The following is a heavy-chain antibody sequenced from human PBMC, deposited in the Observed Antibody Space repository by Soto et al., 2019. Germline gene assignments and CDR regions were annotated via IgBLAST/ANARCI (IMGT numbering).Heavy chain of an antibody. D-gene: IGHD2-15*01. Sequence: SETLSLTCTVSGGSITGYYWSWIRQPPGKGLEWIGYIYYSGSTNYNPSLKSRVTISVDTSKNQFSLKLSSVTAADTAVYYCARDGGSSYDYWGQGTLVTVSS. V-gene: IGHV4-59*01. CDR2: IYYSGST. CDR3: ARDGGSSYDY. CDR1: GGSITGYY. J-gene: IGHJ4*02.